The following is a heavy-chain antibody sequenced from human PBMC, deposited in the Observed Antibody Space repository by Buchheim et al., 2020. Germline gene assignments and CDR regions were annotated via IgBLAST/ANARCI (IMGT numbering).Heavy chain of an antibody. CDR1: GGSINSYY. V-gene: IGHV4-59*08. J-gene: IGHJ4*02. D-gene: IGHD2-15*01. Sequence: QVQLQESGPGLVKPSETLSLTCTVSGGSINSYYWSWIRQPPGKGLEWIGYIYDSGSTNYNPSLKSRLTKPVDTSKNQFPLKLSSVTAADTAVYYCARLRGSGHPAYWGQGTL. CDR2: IYDSGST. CDR3: ARLRGSGHPAY.